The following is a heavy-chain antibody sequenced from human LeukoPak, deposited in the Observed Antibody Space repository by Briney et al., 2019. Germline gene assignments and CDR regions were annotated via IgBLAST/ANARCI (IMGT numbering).Heavy chain of an antibody. CDR1: GGSTSSYY. CDR3: ARRTSRGGGIDY. J-gene: IGHJ4*02. Sequence: SETLSLTCTVSGGSTSSYYWSWIRQPPGKGMEWIGYIYYSGSTNYNPSLKSRVTISVDTSNNQFSLKLRSVTAADTAVYYCARRTSRGGGIDYWGQGTLVTVSS. D-gene: IGHD3-16*01. CDR2: IYYSGST. V-gene: IGHV4-59*01.